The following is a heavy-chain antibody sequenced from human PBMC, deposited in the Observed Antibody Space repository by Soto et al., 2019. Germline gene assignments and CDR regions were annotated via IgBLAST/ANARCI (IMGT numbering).Heavy chain of an antibody. D-gene: IGHD2-2*02. CDR3: AVEYCSSASCYRDY. V-gene: IGHV1-69*02. CDR1: GGTFSSYT. CDR2: IIPILGIA. Sequence: QVQLVQSGAEVKKPGSSVKVSCKASGGTFSSYTISWVRQAPGQGLEWMGRIIPILGIANYAQKFQGRVTITADKSTGTAYMELSSLRSEDTAVYYCAVEYCSSASCYRDYRGQGTLVTVSS. J-gene: IGHJ4*02.